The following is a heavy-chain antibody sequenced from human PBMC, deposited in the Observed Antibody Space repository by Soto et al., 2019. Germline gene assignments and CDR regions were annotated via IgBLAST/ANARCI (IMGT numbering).Heavy chain of an antibody. CDR2: IYPGDSDT. J-gene: IGHJ5*02. Sequence: EVQLVPSGAEVKKPGESLKISCKGSGYSFTSYWIGWVRQLPGKGLEWMGIIYPGDSDTRYSPSFQGQVTISADKSISTDYLQWCRLKASESAMYYCARHGAAAGTGWFDPWGQGTLVTVSS. CDR3: ARHGAAAGTGWFDP. D-gene: IGHD6-13*01. V-gene: IGHV5-51*01. CDR1: GYSFTSYW.